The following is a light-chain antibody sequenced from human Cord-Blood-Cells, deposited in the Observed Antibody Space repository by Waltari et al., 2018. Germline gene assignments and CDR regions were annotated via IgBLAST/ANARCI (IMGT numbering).Light chain of an antibody. J-gene: IGLJ3*02. CDR2: DVS. CDR3: CSYAGSYTWV. V-gene: IGLV2-11*01. CDR1: SSDVVGYNY. Sequence: SALTQPRSASGSPGQSVTLPYTGTSSDVVGYNYVSWYQQHPGKAPKLMIYDVSKRPSGVPERFSGSKSGNTASLTISGLQAEDEADYYCCSYAGSYTWVFGGGTKLTVL.